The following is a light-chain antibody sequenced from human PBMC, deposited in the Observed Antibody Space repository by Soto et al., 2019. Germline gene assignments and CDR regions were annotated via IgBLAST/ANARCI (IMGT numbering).Light chain of an antibody. V-gene: IGKV1-6*01. J-gene: IGKJ1*01. CDR3: LQDHSFPWT. CDR2: ASS. CDR1: QVIRND. Sequence: AIQMTQSPSSLSASVGDRVTIACRASQVIRNDLGWYQQKPGKAPKLLIYASSGLQSGVPSRFSGSGSGTDFTLTISSLQPEDFATYYCLQDHSFPWTFGQGTKVEIK.